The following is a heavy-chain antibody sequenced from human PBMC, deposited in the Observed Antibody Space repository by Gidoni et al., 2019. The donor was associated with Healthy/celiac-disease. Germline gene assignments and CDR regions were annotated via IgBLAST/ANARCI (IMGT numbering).Heavy chain of an antibody. CDR1: GFTVSSNY. CDR3: ARSGLNYFDY. CDR2: IYSGGST. V-gene: IGHV3-53*01. D-gene: IGHD5-12*01. Sequence: EVQLVESGGGLIQPGGSLRPPCSASGFTVSSNYMSWVRQAPGKGLEWVSVIYSGGSTYYADAVKGRFTISRDNSKNTLYLQMNSLRAEDTAVYYCARSGLNYFDYWGQGTLVTVSS. J-gene: IGHJ4*02.